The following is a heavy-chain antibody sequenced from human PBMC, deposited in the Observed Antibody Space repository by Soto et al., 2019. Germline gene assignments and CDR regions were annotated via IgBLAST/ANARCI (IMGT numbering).Heavy chain of an antibody. CDR3: TKPKGASVPFDA. J-gene: IGHJ4*02. V-gene: IGHV3-30*03. Sequence: QVQLVESGGGVVQPGTSLTLSCAASGFIFSRDGMHWVRQAPGKGLEWVAVISYHGSDIYYADSVKGRFTISRDNSKNAGLLQKDSHMPKDTGLSFPTKPKGASVPFDAWCQGALVTVSS. D-gene: IGHD1-26*01. CDR2: ISYHGSDI. CDR1: GFIFSRDG.